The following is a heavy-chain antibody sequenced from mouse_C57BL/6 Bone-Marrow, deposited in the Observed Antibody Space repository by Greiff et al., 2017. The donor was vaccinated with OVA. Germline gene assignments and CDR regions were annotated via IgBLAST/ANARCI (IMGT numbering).Heavy chain of an antibody. J-gene: IGHJ4*01. V-gene: IGHV14-3*01. CDR3: ARTAQVSYCAMDY. CDR2: IDPANGNT. CDR1: GFNITNTY. D-gene: IGHD3-2*02. Sequence: VQLKESVAELVRPGASVKLSCTASGFNITNTYMHWVKQRPEQGLEWIGRIDPANGNTKYAPKFQGKATLTADTSSNTAYLQLSSLTSEDTAIDYCARTAQVSYCAMDYWGQGTTVTVSS.